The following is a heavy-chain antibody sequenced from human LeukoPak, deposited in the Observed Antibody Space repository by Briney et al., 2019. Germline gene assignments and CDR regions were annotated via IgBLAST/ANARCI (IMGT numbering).Heavy chain of an antibody. V-gene: IGHV4-61*02. Sequence: SQTLSLTCTVSGGSISSGSYYWSWIRQPAGKGLEWIGRIYTSGSTNYNPSLKSRVTISVDTSKNQFSLKLSSVTAADTAVYYCARGGWFRFDPWGQGTLVTASS. CDR1: GGSISSGSYY. CDR3: ARGGWFRFDP. CDR2: IYTSGST. D-gene: IGHD2-15*01. J-gene: IGHJ5*02.